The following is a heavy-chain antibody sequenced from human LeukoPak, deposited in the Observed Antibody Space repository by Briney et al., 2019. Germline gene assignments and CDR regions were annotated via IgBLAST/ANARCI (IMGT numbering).Heavy chain of an antibody. J-gene: IGHJ4*02. Sequence: GGSLRLSCAASGFTFSSYSMNWVRQAPGKGLEWVASISSSSSYIYYADSVKGRFTISRDNAKNSLYLQMNSLRAEDTAVYYCARERSAMVTGFDYWGQGTLVTVSS. D-gene: IGHD5-18*01. CDR2: ISSSSSYI. CDR3: ARERSAMVTGFDY. CDR1: GFTFSSYS. V-gene: IGHV3-21*01.